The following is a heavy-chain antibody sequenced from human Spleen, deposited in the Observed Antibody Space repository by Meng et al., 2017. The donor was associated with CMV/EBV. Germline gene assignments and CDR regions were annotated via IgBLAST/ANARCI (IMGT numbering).Heavy chain of an antibody. CDR2: IYYSGST. CDR1: GGSISSYY. V-gene: IGHV4-59*01. J-gene: IGHJ2*01. D-gene: IGHD2-8*01. CDR3: ARGRLYSTAGFDL. Sequence: AQLQESGPGLVNPSETLSLTCTVSGGSISSYYWSWIRQPPGKGLEWIGYIYYSGSTNYNPSLKSRVTISVDTSKNQFSLKLSSVTAADTAVYYCARGRLYSTAGFDLWGRGTLVTVSS.